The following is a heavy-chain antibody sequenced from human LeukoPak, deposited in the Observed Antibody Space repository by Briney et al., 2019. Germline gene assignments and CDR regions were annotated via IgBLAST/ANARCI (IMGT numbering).Heavy chain of an antibody. J-gene: IGHJ4*02. V-gene: IGHV3-74*01. Sequence: GGSLRLSCAASGFTFSSYWMHWVRQAPGKGLVWVSRINSDGSSTSYADSVKGRFTISRDNSKNTLYLQMNSLRAEDTAVYYCAKDYYGPSGGIDYWGQGTLVTVSS. CDR1: GFTFSSYW. CDR2: INSDGSST. CDR3: AKDYYGPSGGIDY. D-gene: IGHD3-10*01.